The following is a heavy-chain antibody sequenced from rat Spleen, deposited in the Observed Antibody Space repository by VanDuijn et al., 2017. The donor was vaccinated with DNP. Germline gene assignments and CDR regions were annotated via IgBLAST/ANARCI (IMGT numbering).Heavy chain of an antibody. Sequence: QVQLKESGPGLVQPSQTLSLTCTVAGFSLTSNSVHWVRQPPGKGLEWMGRIRSDGNTDYNSALKSRLSISRDTSKSQVFLKMNSLQTEDTAIYYCTRDLNWGGFFDYWGQGVMVTVSS. J-gene: IGHJ2*01. V-gene: IGHV2-1*01. D-gene: IGHD5-1*01. CDR3: TRDLNWGGFFDY. CDR1: GFSLTSNS. CDR2: IRSDGNT.